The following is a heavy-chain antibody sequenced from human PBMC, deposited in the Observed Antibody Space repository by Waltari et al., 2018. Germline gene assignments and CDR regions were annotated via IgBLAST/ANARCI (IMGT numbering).Heavy chain of an antibody. CDR2: VSGSGATT. J-gene: IGHJ4*02. D-gene: IGHD5-12*01. Sequence: EVQLLESGGGLVQPGGSLRLSCPASGFRFGGFGMTWVRQAPGKGLEWVSGVSGSGATTYYADSVRGRFTVSRDNNRDTVDLQMNSLRAEDTAVYYCVKAFRGYSGSYFDIWGRGTLVAVSA. V-gene: IGHV3-23*01. CDR3: VKAFRGYSGSYFDI. CDR1: GFRFGGFG.